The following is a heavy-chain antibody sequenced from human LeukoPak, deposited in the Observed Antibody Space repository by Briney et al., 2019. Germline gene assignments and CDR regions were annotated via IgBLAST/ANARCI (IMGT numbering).Heavy chain of an antibody. V-gene: IGHV3-7*03. J-gene: IGHJ4*02. Sequence: GGSLRLSCAASGFTFSSYWMSWVRQAPGKGLEWVANIKQDGSEKYYVDSVKGRFTISRDNAKNSLYLQMNSLRAEDTAVYYCARDFYDFWSGYYPPDYYFDYWGQGTLVTVSS. D-gene: IGHD3-3*01. CDR1: GFTFSSYW. CDR2: IKQDGSEK. CDR3: ARDFYDFWSGYYPPDYYFDY.